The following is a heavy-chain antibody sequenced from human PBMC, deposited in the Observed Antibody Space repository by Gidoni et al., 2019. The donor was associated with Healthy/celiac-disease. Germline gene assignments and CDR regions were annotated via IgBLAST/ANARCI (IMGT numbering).Heavy chain of an antibody. CDR1: GFTFSSYS. V-gene: IGHV3-21*01. Sequence: EVQLVESGGGLVKPGGSLRLSCAASGFTFSSYSMNWVRQAPGKGLEWVSYISSSSSYIYYADSVKGRFTISRDNAKNSLYLQMNSLRAEDTAVYYCARDELGGMDVWGQGTTVTVSS. D-gene: IGHD3-10*01. CDR3: ARDELGGMDV. CDR2: ISSSSSYI. J-gene: IGHJ6*02.